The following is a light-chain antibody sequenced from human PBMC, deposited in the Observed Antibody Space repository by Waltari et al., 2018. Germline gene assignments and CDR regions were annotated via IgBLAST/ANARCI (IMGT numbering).Light chain of an antibody. CDR1: QSLFFGASGKNY. CDR2: WAS. J-gene: IGKJ5*01. V-gene: IGKV4-1*01. Sequence: DIVLTQSPDSLAVSLGARATIDSWYSQSLFFGASGKNYLAWYQQKPGQPPKVLIYWASTREAGVPERISGSGSGAHFTLTVDSLQAEDVAVYYCQQYSSSPITFGQGTRLEI. CDR3: QQYSSSPIT.